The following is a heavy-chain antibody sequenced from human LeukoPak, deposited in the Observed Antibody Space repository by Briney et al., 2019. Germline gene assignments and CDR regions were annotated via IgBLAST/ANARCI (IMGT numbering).Heavy chain of an antibody. V-gene: IGHV3-21*01. D-gene: IGHD6-6*01. CDR3: ARDSRSIAVSKGGLDY. CDR1: GFTFGSYS. J-gene: IGHJ4*02. CDR2: ISIRMSK. Sequence: TGGSLRLSCAASGFTFGSYSMHWVRQAPGKGLEWVSSISIRMSKNYADSVKGRFTISRDNAKNSLDLQMDSLRDEDTAVYYCARDSRSIAVSKGGLDYWGQGTLVTVSS.